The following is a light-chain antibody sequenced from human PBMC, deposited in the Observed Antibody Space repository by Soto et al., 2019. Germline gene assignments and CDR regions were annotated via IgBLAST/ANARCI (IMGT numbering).Light chain of an antibody. V-gene: IGKV3-20*01. CDR2: GAS. Sequence: ETVLTQSPGTLSLSPGERATLSCRASQSISSGYLAWYQQRPGQAPRLLISGASNRTTGIPDRFSGSGSGTDCPHTTSRLEPEDFAGYYCLQYGGSPLVTFGGGTKVEIK. CDR1: QSISSGY. CDR3: LQYGGSPLVT. J-gene: IGKJ4*01.